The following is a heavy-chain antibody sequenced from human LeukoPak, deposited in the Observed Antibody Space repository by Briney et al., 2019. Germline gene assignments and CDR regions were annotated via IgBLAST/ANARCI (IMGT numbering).Heavy chain of an antibody. CDR2: ISSSSSYI. J-gene: IGHJ3*02. D-gene: IGHD6-19*01. Sequence: GGSLRLSCAASGFTFSSYSMNWVRQAPGKGLEWVSSISSSSSYIYYADSVKGRITISRDNAKNSLYLQMNSLRAEDTAVYYCARASGWYPKDAFDIWGQGTMVTVSS. V-gene: IGHV3-21*01. CDR3: ARASGWYPKDAFDI. CDR1: GFTFSSYS.